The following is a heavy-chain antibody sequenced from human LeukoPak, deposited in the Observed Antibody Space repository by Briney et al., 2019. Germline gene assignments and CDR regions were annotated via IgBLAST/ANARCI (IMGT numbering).Heavy chain of an antibody. V-gene: IGHV3-74*01. J-gene: IGHJ5*01. CDR1: GVTFSSHS. CDR2: ISNDGTST. D-gene: IGHD3-10*01. CDR3: ARGWFGPDS. Sequence: GGSLRLSCAASGVTFSSHSMHWVRQAPGKGLVWVSGISNDGTSTTYADSVKGRFTISRDKAKNTLYLQMHSLRAEDTAVYSCARGWFGPDSCGQGTLVTVSS.